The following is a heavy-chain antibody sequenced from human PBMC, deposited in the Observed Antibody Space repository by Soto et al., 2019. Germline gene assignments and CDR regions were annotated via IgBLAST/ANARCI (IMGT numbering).Heavy chain of an antibody. D-gene: IGHD6-13*01. Sequence: GGSLRLSCAASGFTLSSYAMSWVRQAPGKGLEWVSAISGSGGSTYYADSVKGRFTISRDNSKNTLYLQMNSLRAEDTAVYYCAKVNRPRIAAAGTFAFDIWGQGTMVTVSS. J-gene: IGHJ3*02. V-gene: IGHV3-23*01. CDR2: ISGSGGST. CDR3: AKVNRPRIAAAGTFAFDI. CDR1: GFTLSSYA.